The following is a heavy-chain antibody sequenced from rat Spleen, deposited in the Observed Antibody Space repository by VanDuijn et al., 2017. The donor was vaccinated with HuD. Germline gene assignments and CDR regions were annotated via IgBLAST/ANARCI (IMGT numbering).Heavy chain of an antibody. D-gene: IGHD1-11*01. CDR3: ARRHYVYTDYLDY. J-gene: IGHJ2*01. V-gene: IGHV5-25*01. CDR1: GFTFSNYY. Sequence: EVQLVESGGGLVQPGRSMKLSCAASGFTFSNYYMAWVRQAPTKGLEWVATISYGDSSGHSSTYYRDSVKGRFTISRDNAKRTLSLKVDSLRSEDTATYYCARRHYVYTDYLDYWGQGVMVTVSS. CDR2: ISYGDSSGHSST.